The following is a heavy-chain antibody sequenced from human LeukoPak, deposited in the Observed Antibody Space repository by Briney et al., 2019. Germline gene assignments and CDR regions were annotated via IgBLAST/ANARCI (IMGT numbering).Heavy chain of an antibody. Sequence: VASVKVSCTASGYTLTSNYIHWVRQAPGQGLEWMGMIYPRDGSTSYAQKFQGRVTVTRDTSTSTVHMELSGLRSEDTAVYYCARDQEGFDYWGQGTLVTVSS. J-gene: IGHJ4*02. V-gene: IGHV1-46*01. CDR1: GYTLTSNY. CDR3: ARDQEGFDY. CDR2: IYPRDGST.